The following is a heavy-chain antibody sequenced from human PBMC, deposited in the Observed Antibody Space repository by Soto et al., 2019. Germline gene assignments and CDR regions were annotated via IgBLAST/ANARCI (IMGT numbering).Heavy chain of an antibody. Sequence: QVQLAQSGAEVKKPGASVRVSCKASGYTFTNHHMHWVRQVHGEGLEWMGMINPRGGGTNYPQKCQGRVTMTRDTSTSTAYMELSRLTYDDMALYYCSSLDYGPGYWGQGTLVTVSS. CDR1: GYTFTNHH. J-gene: IGHJ4*02. V-gene: IGHV1-46*03. CDR3: SSLDYGPGY. D-gene: IGHD3-10*01. CDR2: INPRGGGT.